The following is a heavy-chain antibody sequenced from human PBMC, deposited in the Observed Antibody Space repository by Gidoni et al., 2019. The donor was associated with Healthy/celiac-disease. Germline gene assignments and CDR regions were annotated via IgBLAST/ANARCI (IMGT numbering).Heavy chain of an antibody. D-gene: IGHD6-13*01. CDR3: AKDRITSSSWYKPQRFDY. V-gene: IGHV3-23*01. J-gene: IGHJ4*02. Sequence: EVQLLESGGGLVQPGGSLRLSCAASGFPFRSYAMLWVRQAPGKGLEWVSAISGSGGSTYYADSVKGRFTISRDNSKNTLYLQMNSLRAEDTAVYYCAKDRITSSSWYKPQRFDYWGQGTLVTVSS. CDR2: ISGSGGST. CDR1: GFPFRSYA.